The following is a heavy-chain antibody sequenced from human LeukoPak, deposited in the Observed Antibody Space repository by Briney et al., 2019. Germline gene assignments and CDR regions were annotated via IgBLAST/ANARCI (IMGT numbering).Heavy chain of an antibody. D-gene: IGHD6-19*01. V-gene: IGHV3-30*02. Sequence: GGSLRLSCAASGFTFSSYGMHWVRQAPGKGLEWVAFIWYDGSNKYYADSAKGRFTISRDNSRDTLYLQMNSLRAEDTAVYYCAKGDSSSPHDSWGQGTLVTVSS. CDR1: GFTFSSYG. CDR2: IWYDGSNK. CDR3: AKGDSSSPHDS. J-gene: IGHJ4*02.